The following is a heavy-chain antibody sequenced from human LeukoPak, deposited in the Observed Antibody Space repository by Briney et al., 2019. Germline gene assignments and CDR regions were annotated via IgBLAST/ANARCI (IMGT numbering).Heavy chain of an antibody. CDR3: ARGLGDFWSGFLQNWFDP. J-gene: IGHJ5*02. V-gene: IGHV4-61*02. Sequence: PSETLSLTCTVSGGSISSGSYYWSWIRQPAGKGLEWIGRIYTRGSTNYNPSLKSRVTISVDTSKNQFSLKLSSVTAADTAVYYCARGLGDFWSGFLQNWFDPWGQGTLVTVSS. CDR1: GGSISSGSYY. CDR2: IYTRGST. D-gene: IGHD3-3*01.